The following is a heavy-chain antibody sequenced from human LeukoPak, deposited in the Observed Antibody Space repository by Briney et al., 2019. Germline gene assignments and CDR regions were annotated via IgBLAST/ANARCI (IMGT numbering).Heavy chain of an antibody. J-gene: IGHJ3*02. V-gene: IGHV4-59*01. CDR1: GDSISSYY. CDR3: ASSNSGSYNDAFDI. CDR2: IYYSGST. Sequence: PSETLSLTCTVSGDSISSYYWSWIRQPPGKGLGWIGYIYYSGSTKYNPSLKSRVSISVDTSKSQFSLKLNSVTAADTAVYYCASSNSGSYNDAFDIWGQGTMVTVSS. D-gene: IGHD1-26*01.